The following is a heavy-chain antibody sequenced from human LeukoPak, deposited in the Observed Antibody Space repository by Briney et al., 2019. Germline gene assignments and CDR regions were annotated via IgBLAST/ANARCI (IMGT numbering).Heavy chain of an antibody. D-gene: IGHD2-15*01. CDR3: ARTRVVVVAATQYYYYGMDV. CDR1: GGTFSSYA. V-gene: IGHV1-69*04. J-gene: IGHJ6*02. CDR2: VIPILGIA. Sequence: ASVKVSCKASGGTFSSYAISWVRQAPGQGLEWMGRVIPILGIAYYAQKIQGRVTITADKSTITAYMELSSMRSEDTAVYYCARTRVVVVAATQYYYYGMDVWGQGTTVTVSS.